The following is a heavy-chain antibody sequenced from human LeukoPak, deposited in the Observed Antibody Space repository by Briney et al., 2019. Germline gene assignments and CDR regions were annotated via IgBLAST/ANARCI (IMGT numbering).Heavy chain of an antibody. J-gene: IGHJ5*02. CDR2: INPNSGGT. CDR3: ARDSGFWSGYSRYNWFDP. D-gene: IGHD3-3*01. Sequence: ASVKVSCKASGDTFTGYYMHWVRQAPGQGVEWMGWINPNSGGTYYAQKFQGRVTMTMDTSISTAYMELSRLRSDDTAVYYCARDSGFWSGYSRYNWFDPWGQGTLVTVSS. CDR1: GDTFTGYY. V-gene: IGHV1-2*02.